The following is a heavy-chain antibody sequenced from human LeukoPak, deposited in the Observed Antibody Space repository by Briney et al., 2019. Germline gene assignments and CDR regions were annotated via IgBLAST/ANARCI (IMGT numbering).Heavy chain of an antibody. CDR3: ARSGMVTHAFDI. V-gene: IGHV4-4*07. CDR1: GGSISSYY. CDR2: IYSSGST. D-gene: IGHD5-18*01. J-gene: IGHJ3*02. Sequence: SETLSLTWTVSGGSISSYYWSWIRQPAGKGLEWIGRIYSSGSTNYNPSLKSRVTMSVDTSKNQFSLKLSSVTAADTAVYYCARSGMVTHAFDIWGQGTMVTVSS.